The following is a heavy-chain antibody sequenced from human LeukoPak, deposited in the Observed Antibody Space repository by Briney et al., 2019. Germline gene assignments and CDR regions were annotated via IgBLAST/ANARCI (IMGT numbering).Heavy chain of an antibody. D-gene: IGHD6-13*01. Sequence: GGSVRLSCAASGFTFSSYWMSWVRQAPGKGLEWVANIKQDGSEKYYVDPVKGRFTISRDNAKNSLYLQMNSLRAEDTAVYYCARDGGSSWYSWYYYYGMDVWGQGTTVTVSS. V-gene: IGHV3-7*03. CDR2: IKQDGSEK. J-gene: IGHJ6*02. CDR1: GFTFSSYW. CDR3: ARDGGSSWYSWYYYYGMDV.